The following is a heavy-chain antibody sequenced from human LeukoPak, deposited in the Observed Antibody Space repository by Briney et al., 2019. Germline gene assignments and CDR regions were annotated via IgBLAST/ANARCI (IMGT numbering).Heavy chain of an antibody. Sequence: ASVKVSCKASGYTFTGYYMHWVRQAPGQGLEWMGWINPNSGGTNYAQKFQGRVTMTRDTSISTAYMELSRLTSDDTAVYYCARVIDTGGSRNWFDPWGQGTLVTVSS. CDR3: ARVIDTGGSRNWFDP. CDR1: GYTFTGYY. J-gene: IGHJ5*02. CDR2: INPNSGGT. V-gene: IGHV1-2*02. D-gene: IGHD2-8*02.